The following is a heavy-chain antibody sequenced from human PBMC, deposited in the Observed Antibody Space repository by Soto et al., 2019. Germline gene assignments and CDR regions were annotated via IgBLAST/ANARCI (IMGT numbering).Heavy chain of an antibody. Sequence: EVQLVESGGGLVKPGGSLRLSCAASGFTFSGYTMNWVRQAPGKGLEWVESITSRGSYIYYADSVRGRFTISRDNAKHSLYLQMNRLRAEDTAVYYCARGSNTCYQVRDLDHWGQGTLVTVSS. CDR1: GFTFSGYT. CDR2: ITSRGSYI. CDR3: ARGSNTCYQVRDLDH. V-gene: IGHV3-21*01. D-gene: IGHD2-2*01. J-gene: IGHJ4*02.